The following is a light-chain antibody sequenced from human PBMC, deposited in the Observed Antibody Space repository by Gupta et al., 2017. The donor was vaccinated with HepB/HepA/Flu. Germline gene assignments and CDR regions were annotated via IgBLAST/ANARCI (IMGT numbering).Light chain of an antibody. CDR2: GAS. Sequence: EIVLTQSPGTLSFSPGEGATLSCRASQSVRSGYLAWYQQKAGQAPRLLIYGASSRATGIPDRFSGSGYGTDFTLTSNRLEPEDFAVYYWQQYGSSVTFGGGTKVEMK. CDR3: QQYGSSVT. V-gene: IGKV3-20*01. J-gene: IGKJ4*01. CDR1: QSVRSGY.